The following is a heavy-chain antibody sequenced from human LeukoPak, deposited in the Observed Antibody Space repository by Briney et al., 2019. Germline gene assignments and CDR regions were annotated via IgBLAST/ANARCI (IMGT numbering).Heavy chain of an antibody. CDR1: GFTFSDYY. Sequence: PGGSLRLCCAASGFTFSDYYMSWIRQAPGKGLEWVSYISSSSSYTNYADSVKGRFTISRDNAKNSLYLQMNSLRAEDTAVYYCARVGSSGPIDYWGQGTLVTVSS. J-gene: IGHJ4*02. CDR2: ISSSSSYT. D-gene: IGHD6-19*01. V-gene: IGHV3-11*05. CDR3: ARVGSSGPIDY.